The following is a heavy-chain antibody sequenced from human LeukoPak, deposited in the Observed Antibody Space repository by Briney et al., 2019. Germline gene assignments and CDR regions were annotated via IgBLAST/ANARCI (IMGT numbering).Heavy chain of an antibody. V-gene: IGHV3-7*01. Sequence: GGSLRLSCAASGFTFSSYWTTWVRQAPGKGLEWVANIKQDGSAKYYVDSVKGRFTISRDNAKSSLYLQMNSLRAEDTAVYYCSRGTRDDYGDYGDYWGQGTLVTVSS. CDR3: SRGTRDDYGDYGDY. D-gene: IGHD4-17*01. J-gene: IGHJ4*02. CDR1: GFTFSSYW. CDR2: IKQDGSAK.